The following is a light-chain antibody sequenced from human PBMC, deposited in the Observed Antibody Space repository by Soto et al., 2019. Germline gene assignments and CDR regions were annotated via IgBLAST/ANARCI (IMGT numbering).Light chain of an antibody. CDR3: QPSYNTPRT. CDR2: AAS. Sequence: DIALTQSPSSLSASVGDTVTITCRASQSISNYFNWYQQRPGKAPNLLIYAASSLQSGVPSRFSGSGSGTDFTLTITSLQPEDFATYYCQPSYNTPRTFGQGTKVDI. J-gene: IGKJ1*01. V-gene: IGKV1-39*01. CDR1: QSISNY.